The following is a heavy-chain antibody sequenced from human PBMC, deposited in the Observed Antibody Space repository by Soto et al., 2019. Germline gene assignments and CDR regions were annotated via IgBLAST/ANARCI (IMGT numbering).Heavy chain of an antibody. V-gene: IGHV3-23*01. Sequence: EVQLLDSGGALVQPGGSLRLSCAASGFTFVTYAMSWVRQAPGKGLEWVSAISGSGDSTNDADSVKGRFTISRDNSKNTVYLKMNSLRAEDTAVYYCATLLTLGGLIAPRGYFDYWGQGTLVTVSS. CDR2: ISGSGDST. J-gene: IGHJ4*02. D-gene: IGHD3-16*02. CDR1: GFTFVTYA. CDR3: ATLLTLGGLIAPRGYFDY.